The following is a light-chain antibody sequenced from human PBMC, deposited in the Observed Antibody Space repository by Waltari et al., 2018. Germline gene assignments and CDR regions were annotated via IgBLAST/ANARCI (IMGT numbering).Light chain of an antibody. CDR2: DAS. V-gene: IGKV3-11*01. CDR3: QQPPLT. Sequence: EIVLTQSPGTLSLSTGERATLSCRASQSISSHLAWYQQKPGQAPRLLICDASKRATGIPARFSGSGSGTDFTLTISSLEPEDFAVYYCQQPPLTVGGGTKVEI. CDR1: QSISSH. J-gene: IGKJ4*01.